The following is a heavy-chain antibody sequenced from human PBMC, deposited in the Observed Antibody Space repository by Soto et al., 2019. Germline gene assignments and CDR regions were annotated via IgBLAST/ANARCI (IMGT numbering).Heavy chain of an antibody. CDR2: IYFSGTT. CDR3: AAEISSAGHE. CDR1: SGSISSSTYH. Sequence: SETLSLTCTVSSGSISSSTYHWAWIRQPPGKGLEWIGSIYFSGTTYYSPSLKTRVTLFVDTSKNQFSLKLTSVTAADTAVYYCAAEISSAGHEWGQGTLVTVSS. V-gene: IGHV4-39*01. D-gene: IGHD6-13*01. J-gene: IGHJ4*02.